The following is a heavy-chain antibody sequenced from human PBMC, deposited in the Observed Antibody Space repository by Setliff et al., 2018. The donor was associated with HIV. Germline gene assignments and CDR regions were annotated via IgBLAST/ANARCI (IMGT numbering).Heavy chain of an antibody. J-gene: IGHJ5*02. CDR3: ANRLYYYDSSGSLREEGFDP. CDR2: IYYSGST. Sequence: SETLSLTCNVSGGSINSRTHYWSWIRQPPGKGLEWIGSIYYSGSTYYNPSLKSRVTISVDTSKNQFSLKLTSVTAADTAVYYCANRLYYYDSSGSLREEGFDPWGQGTLVTVSS. CDR1: GGSINSRTHY. D-gene: IGHD3-22*01. V-gene: IGHV4-39*01.